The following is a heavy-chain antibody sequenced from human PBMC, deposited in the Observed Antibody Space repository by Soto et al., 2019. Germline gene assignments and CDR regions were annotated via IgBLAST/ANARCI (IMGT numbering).Heavy chain of an antibody. Sequence: DVQLVESGGGLVQPGRSLRLSCAASGFSFDDHAMHWVRQAPGKGLEWVSGISRNSVSIGYADSVKGRFTISRDNAKNSLYLQMSSLRAEDTALYYCAKTYSSSWYGSLFDYWGQGTLVTVSS. V-gene: IGHV3-9*01. D-gene: IGHD6-13*01. CDR2: ISRNSVSI. CDR1: GFSFDDHA. CDR3: AKTYSSSWYGSLFDY. J-gene: IGHJ4*02.